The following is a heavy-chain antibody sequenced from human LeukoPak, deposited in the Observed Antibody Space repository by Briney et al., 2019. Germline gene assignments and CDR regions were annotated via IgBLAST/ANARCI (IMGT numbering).Heavy chain of an antibody. Sequence: GGSLRLSCAASGFTFSSYSMNWVRQAPGKGLEWVSSISSSGSYIYYADSVRGRFTTSRDNAKNSLYLQMNSLRAEDTAVYYCAREPTVTTWGYWGQGTLVTVSS. D-gene: IGHD4-17*01. J-gene: IGHJ4*02. CDR1: GFTFSSYS. CDR3: AREPTVTTWGY. CDR2: ISSSGSYI. V-gene: IGHV3-21*01.